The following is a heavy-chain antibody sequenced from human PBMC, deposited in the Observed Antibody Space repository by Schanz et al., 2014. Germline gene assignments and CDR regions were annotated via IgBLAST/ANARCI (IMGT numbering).Heavy chain of an antibody. D-gene: IGHD3-9*01. Sequence: EGQLVESGGGLVQPGGSLRLSCSASGFTFSNHALSWVRQAPGKGLEWVSGISGSGGSTYDADSVKGRFTISRDNSKNTLYLQMNSLRAEDTAVYYCAKDHAGSDILTALGNWGQGTLVTVSS. CDR3: AKDHAGSDILTALGN. V-gene: IGHV3-23*04. J-gene: IGHJ4*02. CDR1: GFTFSNHA. CDR2: ISGSGGST.